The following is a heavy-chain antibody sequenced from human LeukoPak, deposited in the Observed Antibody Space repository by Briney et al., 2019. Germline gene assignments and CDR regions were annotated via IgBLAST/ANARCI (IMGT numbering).Heavy chain of an antibody. CDR2: MNLNSGNT. CDR3: ARGRVPAAIQDY. J-gene: IGHJ4*02. CDR1: GYTFNSYD. Sequence: ASVQVSCKASGYTFNSYDINWVRQATGPGREWVGWMNLNSGNTGYAQKFQDRVTITRNASISTAYMELSSLRSEDTAVYYCARGRVPAAIQDYWGQGTLVTVSS. D-gene: IGHD2-2*01. V-gene: IGHV1-8*03.